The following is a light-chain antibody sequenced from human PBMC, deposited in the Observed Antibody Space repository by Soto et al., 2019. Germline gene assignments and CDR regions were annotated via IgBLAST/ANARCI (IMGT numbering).Light chain of an antibody. J-gene: IGKJ4*01. V-gene: IGKV1-9*01. CDR3: QQLNSYPPALT. CDR2: AAS. Sequence: IQLTQSPSSLSASVGDRVTITCRASQGISSYLAWYQQKPGKAPKLLIYAASTLQSGVTSRFSGSGSGTDFTLTISSVQPEDFATYYCQQLNSYPPALTFGGGTKVEIK. CDR1: QGISSY.